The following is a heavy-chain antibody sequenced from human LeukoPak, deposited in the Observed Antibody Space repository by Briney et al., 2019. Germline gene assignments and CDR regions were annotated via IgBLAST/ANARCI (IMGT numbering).Heavy chain of an antibody. J-gene: IGHJ4*02. CDR2: IYTSGSA. CDR1: GGSISSYY. V-gene: IGHV4-4*07. CDR3: ARDNVVGGSYYFDY. D-gene: IGHD1-26*01. Sequence: SETLSLTCTVSGGSISSYYWSWIRQPAGKGLEWIGRIYTSGSANYNPSLKSRVTMSVDTSKNQFSLKLSSVTAADTAVYYCARDNVVGGSYYFDYWGQGTLVTVSS.